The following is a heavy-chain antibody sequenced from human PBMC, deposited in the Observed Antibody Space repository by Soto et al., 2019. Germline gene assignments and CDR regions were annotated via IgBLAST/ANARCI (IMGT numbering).Heavy chain of an antibody. J-gene: IGHJ6*02. CDR3: ARDGPYYYASRMDV. CDR1: GIPVSSNY. D-gene: IGHD3-10*01. CDR2: LHSGGDN. V-gene: IGHV3-53*04. Sequence: EVQLVESGGGLVQPGGSLRLSCVASGIPVSSNYMTWVRQAPGKGLEWVSVLHSGGDNYYANSVKGRFTISRHDSTNTLFLTMNRLTAEDTSVYYCARDGPYYYASRMDVWGQGTTVTVSS.